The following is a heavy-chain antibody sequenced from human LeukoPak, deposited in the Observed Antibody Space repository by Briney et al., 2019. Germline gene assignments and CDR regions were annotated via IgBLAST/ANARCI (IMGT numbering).Heavy chain of an antibody. D-gene: IGHD2-2*02. Sequence: ASVKVSCKASGYTFTSYGISWVRQAPGQGLEWMGWISAYNGNTNYAQKLQGRVTMTTDTSTSTAYMELRSLRSNDTAVYYCARRGWELAAAIFEGYYFDYWGQGTLVTVSS. CDR3: ARRGWELAAAIFEGYYFDY. CDR1: GYTFTSYG. CDR2: ISAYNGNT. V-gene: IGHV1-18*01. J-gene: IGHJ4*02.